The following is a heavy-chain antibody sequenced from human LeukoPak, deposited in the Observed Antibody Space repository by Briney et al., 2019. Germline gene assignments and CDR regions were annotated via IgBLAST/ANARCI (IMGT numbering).Heavy chain of an antibody. V-gene: IGHV3-43*02. D-gene: IGHD3-22*01. Sequence: GGSLRLSCAASVFTFDDYAIHWVRQAPGKGLEWVSLISGDGGGTYYADSVKGRFTISRDNSKNSLYLQMNSLRTEDTALYYCSKDENSGYPLDYWGQGTLVTVSS. CDR2: ISGDGGGT. J-gene: IGHJ4*02. CDR3: SKDENSGYPLDY. CDR1: VFTFDDYA.